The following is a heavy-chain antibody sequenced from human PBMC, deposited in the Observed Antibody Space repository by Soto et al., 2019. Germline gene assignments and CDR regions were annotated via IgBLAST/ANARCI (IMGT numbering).Heavy chain of an antibody. V-gene: IGHV3-53*01. CDR2: T. CDR1: GFTVSNNY. CDR3: ATDPGGGGY. J-gene: IGHJ4*02. D-gene: IGHD3-10*01. Sequence: EVQLVESGGGLIQPGGSLRLSCAVSGFTVSNNYMSWVRQAPGKGLEGVSTAYGDSVKGRFTISRDNSKNTLYLQMNSLGHAATAVFYWATDPGGGGYWGQGTLVTVSS.